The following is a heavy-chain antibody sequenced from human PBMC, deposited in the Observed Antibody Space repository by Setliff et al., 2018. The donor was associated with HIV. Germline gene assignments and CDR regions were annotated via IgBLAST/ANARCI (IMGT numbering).Heavy chain of an antibody. V-gene: IGHV3-21*06. J-gene: IGHJ6*04. CDR1: GFTFSSSC. D-gene: IGHD3-10*01. Sequence: PGGSLRLSCAASGFTFSSSCMNWVRQAPGKGLEWVASISWRSTYIYYSESARGRFTISRDDAKNSLYLQINSLGLEDSAVYYCSTSRGIGNYDMAVWGKGTTVTVSS. CDR2: ISWRSTYI. CDR3: STSRGIGNYDMAV.